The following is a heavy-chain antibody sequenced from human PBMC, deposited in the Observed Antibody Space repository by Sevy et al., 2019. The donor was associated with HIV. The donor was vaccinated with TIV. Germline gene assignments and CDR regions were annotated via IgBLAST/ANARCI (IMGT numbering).Heavy chain of an antibody. CDR1: GFTFSSYS. V-gene: IGHV3-21*01. D-gene: IGHD1-26*01. CDR2: ISTSSSYI. Sequence: GGSLRLSCAASGFTFSSYSMNWVRQAPGKGLEWVSSISTSSSYIYYADSVKGRFMISRDNAKNSLYLQMNSLRAEDTAVYYCARDEVGGSYWEFDYWGQGTLVTVSS. CDR3: ARDEVGGSYWEFDY. J-gene: IGHJ4*02.